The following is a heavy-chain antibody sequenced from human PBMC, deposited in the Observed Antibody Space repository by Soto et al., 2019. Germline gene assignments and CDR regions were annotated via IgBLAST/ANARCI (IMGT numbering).Heavy chain of an antibody. D-gene: IGHD4-4*01. J-gene: IGHJ5*02. V-gene: IGHV4-34*01. Sequence: TLSLACAVYGGSFSGYYWSWIRQPPGKGLEWIGEINHSGSTNYNPSLKSRVTISVDTSKNQFSLKPSSVTAADTAVYYCARKRRTTVTRNWFDPWGQGTLVTVSS. CDR2: INHSGST. CDR3: ARKRRTTVTRNWFDP. CDR1: GGSFSGYY.